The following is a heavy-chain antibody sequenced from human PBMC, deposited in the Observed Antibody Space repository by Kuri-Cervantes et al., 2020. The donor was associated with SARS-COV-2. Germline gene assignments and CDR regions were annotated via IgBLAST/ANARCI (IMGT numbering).Heavy chain of an antibody. CDR3: TRARGSSSWRGGPFYYGMDV. J-gene: IGHJ6*02. V-gene: IGHV4-4*08. CDR2: MFSSGST. Sequence: SETLSLTCAVYGGSFSGYYWNWIRQPPGKGLEWVGHMFSSGSTNYNPSLKSRVTMSMDTSNNQFSLKLSSVTAADTAIYYCTRARGSSSWRGGPFYYGMDVWGRGTTVTVSS. CDR1: GGSFSGYY. D-gene: IGHD6-13*01.